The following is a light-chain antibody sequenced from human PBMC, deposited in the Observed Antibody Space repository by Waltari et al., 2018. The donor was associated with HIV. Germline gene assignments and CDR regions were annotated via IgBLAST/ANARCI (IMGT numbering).Light chain of an antibody. CDR1: PTTTASDP. J-gene: IGLJ3*02. CDR3: AAWTDIMSGWL. Sequence: TQSPSASGAPGPRVTLTCSAAPTTTASDPIYCYQQLPGPAPKLLIFRGDQRPSGVPDRFSGSKSGASSSLAISGLQSDDEADYYCAAWTDIMSGWLFGGGTKLTVL. V-gene: IGLV1-47*01. CDR2: RGD.